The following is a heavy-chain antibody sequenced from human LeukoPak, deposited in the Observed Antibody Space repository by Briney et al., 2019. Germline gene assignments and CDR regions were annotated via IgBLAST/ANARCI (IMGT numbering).Heavy chain of an antibody. Sequence: SETLSLTCAVYGGSFSGYYWSWIRQPPGKGLEWIGEINHSGSTNYNPSLKSRVTISVDTSKNQFSLKLSSVTAADTAVYYCARVMIDFLSDVWGRGTMVTVSS. J-gene: IGHJ3*01. CDR3: ARVMIDFLSDV. CDR2: INHSGST. V-gene: IGHV4-34*01. CDR1: GGSFSGYY. D-gene: IGHD3-22*01.